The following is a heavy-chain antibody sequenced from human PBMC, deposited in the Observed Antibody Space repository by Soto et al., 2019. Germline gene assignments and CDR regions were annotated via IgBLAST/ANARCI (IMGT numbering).Heavy chain of an antibody. CDR2: IYPGDSDT. J-gene: IGHJ6*01. V-gene: IGHV5-51*01. CDR1: GYRFANYW. Sequence: GDSLQISCKALGYRFANYWIGLVRQMPGQGLEWMGIIYPGDSDTRFSPPFQCQITISPDKSFNSGYLQWSSLAATHTAMYYCARQFGYRTSSRTVYDMDAWGQGKTGTVSS. CDR3: ARQFGYRTSSRTVYDMDA. D-gene: IGHD6-13*01.